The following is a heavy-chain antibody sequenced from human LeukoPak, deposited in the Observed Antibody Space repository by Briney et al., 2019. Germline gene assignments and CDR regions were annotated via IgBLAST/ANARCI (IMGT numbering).Heavy chain of an antibody. Sequence: GGSLRLSCAASGFTFSSYAMHWVRQAPGKGLEYVSAISSNGGSTYYANSVKGRFTISRDNSKNTLYLQMGSLRAEDMAVYYCAISEWLQEYYFDYWGQGTLVTVSS. CDR3: AISEWLQEYYFDY. J-gene: IGHJ4*02. CDR2: ISSNGGST. V-gene: IGHV3-64*01. D-gene: IGHD5-12*01. CDR1: GFTFSSYA.